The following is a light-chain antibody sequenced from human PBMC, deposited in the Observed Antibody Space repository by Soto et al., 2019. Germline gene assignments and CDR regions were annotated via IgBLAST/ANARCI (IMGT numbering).Light chain of an antibody. Sequence: DIQMTQSPSSLSASLGNRVTITCRASQGIGVYLAWFQQKPGKVPNLLIYAATALQSGVPARFSGSVCGTDLTLTISSLQAEHFAAKYCHMYNSAPLTLVGGTKVQIK. V-gene: IGKV1-27*01. CDR2: AAT. J-gene: IGKJ4*01. CDR1: QGIGVY. CDR3: HMYNSAPLT.